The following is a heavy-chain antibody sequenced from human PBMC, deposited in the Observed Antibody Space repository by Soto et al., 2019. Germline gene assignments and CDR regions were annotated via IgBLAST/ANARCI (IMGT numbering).Heavy chain of an antibody. CDR2: INPNSGGT. V-gene: IGHV1-2*04. D-gene: IGHD2-15*01. J-gene: IGHJ2*01. CDR1: GYTFTGYY. Sequence: QVQLVQSGAEVKKPGASVKVSCKASGYTFTGYYMHWVRQAPGQGLEWMGWINPNSGGTNYAQKFQGWVPMTRDTSISKAYMELSRLRSDDTAVYYGARGVRVVVAATPRYWYFDLWGRGTLVTVSS. CDR3: ARGVRVVVAATPRYWYFDL.